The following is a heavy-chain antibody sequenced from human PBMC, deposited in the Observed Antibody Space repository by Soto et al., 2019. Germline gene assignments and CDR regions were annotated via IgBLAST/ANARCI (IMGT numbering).Heavy chain of an antibody. J-gene: IGHJ4*02. V-gene: IGHV3-30*18. CDR1: GFTFSSYG. Sequence: QVQLVESGGGVVQPRRSLRLSCAASGFTFSSYGMYWVSQAPGKRLEWVAVISYDGSNKYYADSVKGRFTISRDNSKNTLYLQMNSLRADDTAVYYCAKPYYDSSGYYHDYWGQGTLVTVSS. CDR2: ISYDGSNK. CDR3: AKPYYDSSGYYHDY. D-gene: IGHD3-22*01.